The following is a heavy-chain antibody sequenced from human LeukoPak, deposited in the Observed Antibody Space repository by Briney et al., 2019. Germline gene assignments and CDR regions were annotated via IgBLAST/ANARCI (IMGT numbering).Heavy chain of an antibody. CDR3: ARDYGVAEGY. V-gene: IGHV3-53*01. CDR2: IYSGGST. J-gene: IGHJ4*02. D-gene: IGHD6-19*01. CDR1: GFTVSSNY. Sequence: PGGSLRLSCAASGFTVSSNYMSWVRQALGKGLEWVSVIYSGGSTHYADSVKGRFTISRDNSKNTLYLQMNSLRAEDTAVYYCARDYGVAEGYWGQGTLVTVSS.